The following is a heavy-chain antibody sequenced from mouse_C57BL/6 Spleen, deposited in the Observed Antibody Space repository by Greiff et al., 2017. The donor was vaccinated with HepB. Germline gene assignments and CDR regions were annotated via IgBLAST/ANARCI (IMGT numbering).Heavy chain of an antibody. CDR3: AYSNYPGFAY. V-gene: IGHV1-22*01. CDR1: GYTFTDYN. CDR2: INPNNGGT. Sequence: EVQLQESGPELVKPGASVKMSCKASGYTFTDYNMHWVKQSHGKSLEWIGYINPNNGGTSYNQKFKGKATLTVNKSSSTAYMELRSLTSEDSAVYYCAYSNYPGFAYWGQGTLVTVSA. J-gene: IGHJ3*01. D-gene: IGHD2-5*01.